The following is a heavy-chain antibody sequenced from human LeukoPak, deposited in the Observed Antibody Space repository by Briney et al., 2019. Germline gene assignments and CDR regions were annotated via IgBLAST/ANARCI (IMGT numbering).Heavy chain of an antibody. CDR1: GFTFSSYA. J-gene: IGHJ4*02. CDR3: ANSAGSGWDYYFDY. V-gene: IGHV3-23*01. CDR2: ISGSGGST. Sequence: PGGSLRLSCAASGFTFSSYAMSWVRQAPGKGLEWVSAISGSGGSTYYADSAKGRFTISRDNSKNTLYLQTNSLRAEDTAVYYCANSAGSGWDYYFDYWGQGTLVTVSS. D-gene: IGHD6-19*01.